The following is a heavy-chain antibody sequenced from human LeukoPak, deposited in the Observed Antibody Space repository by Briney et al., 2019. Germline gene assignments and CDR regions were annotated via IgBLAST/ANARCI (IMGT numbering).Heavy chain of an antibody. CDR2: IYYSGST. CDR3: ARHSGYYGSGSYLEY. D-gene: IGHD3-10*01. J-gene: IGHJ4*02. Sequence: PLETLSLTCTVSGGSISSYYWSWIRQPPGKGLEWIGYIYYSGSTNYNPSLKSRVTISVDTSKNQFSLKLSSVTAADTAVYYCARHSGYYGSGSYLEYWGQGTLVTVSS. V-gene: IGHV4-59*08. CDR1: GGSISSYY.